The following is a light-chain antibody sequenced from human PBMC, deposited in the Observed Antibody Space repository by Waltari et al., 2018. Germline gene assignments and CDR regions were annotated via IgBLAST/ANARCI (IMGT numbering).Light chain of an antibody. CDR1: SSNLGKNT. J-gene: IGLJ2*01. CDR3: AVWDDSLNGLI. V-gene: IGLV1-44*01. CDR2: FND. Sequence: QSVLTQPPSASGTPGQRVTISCSGRSSNLGKNTVNWYQQLPGTAPKLVIYFNDQRPSGVPYRFSCSKSGTSASLSISGLQSEDEADFHCAVWDDSLNGLIFGGGTKLTVL.